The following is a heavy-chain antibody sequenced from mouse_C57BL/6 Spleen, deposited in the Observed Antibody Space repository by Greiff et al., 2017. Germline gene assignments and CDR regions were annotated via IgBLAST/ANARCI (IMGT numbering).Heavy chain of an antibody. J-gene: IGHJ1*03. CDR2: IYPGDGDT. CDR3: ARYGSDYGSSYWDIDV. Sequence: QVQLQQSGAELVKPGASVKLSCKASGYAFSSYWMNWVKQRPGKGLEWIGQIYPGDGDTNYTGKFKGKATLTADKSSSTAYMQLSSLTSEDSAVYFGARYGSDYGSSYWDIDVWGTGTTVTVSS. CDR1: GYAFSSYW. D-gene: IGHD1-1*01. V-gene: IGHV1-80*01.